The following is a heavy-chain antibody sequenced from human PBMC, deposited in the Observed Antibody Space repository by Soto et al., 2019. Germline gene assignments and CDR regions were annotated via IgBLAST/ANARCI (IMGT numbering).Heavy chain of an antibody. J-gene: IGHJ5*02. CDR1: GYTFTNFG. V-gene: IGHV1-8*01. D-gene: IGHD3-3*01. CDR3: ARGLEWSRSLDP. Sequence: ASVKVSCKASGYTFTNFGISWVRQATGQGLEWMGWMNPNSGNTGYAQKFQGRVTMTRNTSISTAYMELSSLRSEDTAVYYCARGLEWSRSLDPWGQGTLVTVSS. CDR2: MNPNSGNT.